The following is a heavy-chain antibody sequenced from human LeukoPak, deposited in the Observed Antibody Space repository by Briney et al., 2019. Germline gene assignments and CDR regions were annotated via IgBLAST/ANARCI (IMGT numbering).Heavy chain of an antibody. CDR2: IYHSGST. D-gene: IGHD6-13*01. CDR1: GYSISSDYY. J-gene: IGHJ4*02. V-gene: IGHV4-38-2*02. Sequence: SETLSLTCTVSGYSISSDYYWAWIRQPPGKGLEWIGSIYHSGSTYYNPSLKSRVTISVDTSKNQFSLKLSSVTAADTAVYYCAREVVAAAGTVDYWGQGTQVIVSS. CDR3: AREVVAAAGTVDY.